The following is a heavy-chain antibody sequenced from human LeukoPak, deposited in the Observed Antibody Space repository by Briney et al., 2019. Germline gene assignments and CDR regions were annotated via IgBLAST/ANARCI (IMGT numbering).Heavy chain of an antibody. CDR1: GGSISSGSYY. CDR3: ARGEIGYCSGGSCSSLDY. J-gene: IGHJ4*02. Sequence: PSETLSLTCTVSGGSISSGSYYWGWIRQPAGKGLEWIGRIYTSGSTNYNPSLKSRVTISVDTSKNRFSLKLSSVTAADTAVYYCARGEIGYCSGGSCSSLDYWGQGTLVTVSS. V-gene: IGHV4-61*02. D-gene: IGHD2-15*01. CDR2: IYTSGST.